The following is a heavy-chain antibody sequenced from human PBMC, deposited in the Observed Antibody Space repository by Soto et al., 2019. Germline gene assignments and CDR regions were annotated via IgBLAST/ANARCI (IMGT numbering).Heavy chain of an antibody. CDR3: ARGASFGVVIYFDY. CDR1: GFTFSDHY. J-gene: IGHJ4*02. D-gene: IGHD3-3*01. V-gene: IGHV3-72*01. CDR2: TRNKANSHTT. Sequence: PGWSLRLSCAASGFTFSDHYMDWVRQAPGKGLEWVGRTRNKANSHTTEYAASVKGRFTISRDDSKNSLYLQMNSLKTEDTAVYYCARGASFGVVIYFDYWGQGTLVTVSS.